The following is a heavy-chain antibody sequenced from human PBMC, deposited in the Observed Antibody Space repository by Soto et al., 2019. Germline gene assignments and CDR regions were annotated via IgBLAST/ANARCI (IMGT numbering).Heavy chain of an antibody. CDR3: ARVKEWELPPLDY. D-gene: IGHD1-26*01. CDR1: GYTFTGYY. J-gene: IGHJ4*02. CDR2: INPNSGGT. Sequence: GPSVKVSCKASGYTFTGYYMHWVRQAPGQGLEWMGWINPNSGGTNYAQKFQGRVTMTRDTSISTAYMELSRLRSDDTAVYYCARVKEWELPPLDYWGQGTLVTVSS. V-gene: IGHV1-2*02.